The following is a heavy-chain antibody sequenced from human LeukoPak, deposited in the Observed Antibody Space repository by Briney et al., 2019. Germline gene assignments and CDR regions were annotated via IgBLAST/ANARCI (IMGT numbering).Heavy chain of an antibody. V-gene: IGHV1-2*06. Sequence: ASVKVSCKASGYTFTGYYMHWVRQAPGQGLEWIGRINPNSGGTNYAQKFQGRVTMTRDTSISTAYMELSRLRSDDTAVYYCARDRGYSSEPQDYWGQGTLVTVSS. CDR2: INPNSGGT. CDR1: GYTFTGYY. D-gene: IGHD6-25*01. J-gene: IGHJ4*02. CDR3: ARDRGYSSEPQDY.